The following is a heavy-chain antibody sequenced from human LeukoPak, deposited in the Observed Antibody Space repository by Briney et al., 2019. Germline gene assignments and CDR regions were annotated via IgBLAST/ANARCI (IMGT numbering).Heavy chain of an antibody. D-gene: IGHD2-8*01. J-gene: IGHJ4*02. CDR2: NKPNSGDT. CDR3: ARYCTTATSSEGDVY. CDR1: GYTFTGYY. V-gene: IGHV1-2*02. Sequence: ASVKVSCKASGYTFTGYYIHWVRQAPGQGLEWMGWNKPNSGDTRYAQKFQGRVTMTRDTSISTVYMELSGLRSDDTAVYYCARYCTTATSSEGDVYWGQGTLVTVSS.